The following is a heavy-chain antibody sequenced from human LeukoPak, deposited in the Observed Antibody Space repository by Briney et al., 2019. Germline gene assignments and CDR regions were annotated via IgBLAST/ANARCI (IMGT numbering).Heavy chain of an antibody. CDR1: GYTFTSYG. CDR3: ARAMSSGSYYSRYYYYYMDV. V-gene: IGHV1-18*01. J-gene: IGHJ6*03. CDR2: ISAYNGNT. Sequence: GASVKVSCKASGYTFTSYGISWVRQAPGQGLEWMGWISAYNGNTNYAQKLQGRVTMTTDTSTSTAYMELRSLRSDDTAVYYCARAMSSGSYYSRYYYYYMDVWGKGTTVTVSS. D-gene: IGHD3-10*01.